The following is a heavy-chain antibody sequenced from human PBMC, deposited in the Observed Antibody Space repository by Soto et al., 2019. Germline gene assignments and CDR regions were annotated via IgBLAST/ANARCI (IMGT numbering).Heavy chain of an antibody. D-gene: IGHD6-13*01. Sequence: SETLSLTCSVSGGSISSSSHYWGWIRQSPGKGLDWIGSIYYRGSAYYNPSLKSRVTISVDTSKNQFSLKLRSVTAADTSVYYCARHPGIAAHFDFWGQGTLVTVSS. CDR3: ARHPGIAAHFDF. CDR2: IYYRGSA. CDR1: GGSISSSSHY. V-gene: IGHV4-39*01. J-gene: IGHJ4*02.